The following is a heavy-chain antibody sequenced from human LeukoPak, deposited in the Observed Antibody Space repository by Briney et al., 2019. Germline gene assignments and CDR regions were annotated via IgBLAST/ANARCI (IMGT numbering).Heavy chain of an antibody. CDR1: GYTFTGYA. CDR3: ARRAPTTVTDY. V-gene: IGHV1-3*04. Sequence: GASVKVSCKPSGYTFTGYAIHWVRQAPGQRLEWMGWINTGNGNTIYSQKFQGRVTITRDTSASTAYMELSSLKSEDTALYYCARRAPTTVTDYWGQGTLVTVSS. CDR2: INTGNGNT. D-gene: IGHD4-17*01. J-gene: IGHJ4*02.